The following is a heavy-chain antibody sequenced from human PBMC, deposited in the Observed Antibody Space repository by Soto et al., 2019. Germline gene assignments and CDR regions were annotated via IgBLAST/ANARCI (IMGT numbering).Heavy chain of an antibody. CDR3: ARPGSSGWPPGYSGGDYYGMDV. Sequence: PGESLKISCKGSGYSFTSYWIGWVRQMPGKGLEWMGIIYPGDSDTRYSPSFQGQVTISADKSISTAYLQWSSLKASDTAMYYCARPGSSGWPPGYSGGDYYGMDVWGQGTTVTVSS. J-gene: IGHJ6*02. V-gene: IGHV5-51*01. D-gene: IGHD6-19*01. CDR1: GYSFTSYW. CDR2: IYPGDSDT.